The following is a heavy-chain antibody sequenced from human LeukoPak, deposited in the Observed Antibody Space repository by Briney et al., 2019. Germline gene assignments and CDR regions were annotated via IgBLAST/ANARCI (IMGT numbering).Heavy chain of an antibody. Sequence: GESLRLSCAASGFTFSTYSMHWVRQAPGKGLEWVSSICGSGSHIYYAASVMGRFTISRDNAKNSLYLQMNSLSAEDTAVYYCGRGIVVGSTAGEGFDIWGQGTMVTVSS. D-gene: IGHD1-26*01. V-gene: IGHV3-21*01. CDR1: GFTFSTYS. J-gene: IGHJ3*02. CDR3: GRGIVVGSTAGEGFDI. CDR2: ICGSGSHI.